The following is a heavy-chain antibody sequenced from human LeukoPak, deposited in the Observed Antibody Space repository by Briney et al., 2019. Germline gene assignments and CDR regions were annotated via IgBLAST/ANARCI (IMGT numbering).Heavy chain of an antibody. Sequence: GGSLRLSCAASGFTFSSDAMNWVRQRPGKGLEWVSVISGSGDKTYYADSVKGRFTISRDNSKNTLYLQMNSLRAEDTAVYFCAKDRSLNGGNSNGYFDYWGQGTLVTVSS. D-gene: IGHD4-23*01. CDR1: GFTFSSDA. CDR3: AKDRSLNGGNSNGYFDY. J-gene: IGHJ4*02. V-gene: IGHV3-23*01. CDR2: ISGSGDKT.